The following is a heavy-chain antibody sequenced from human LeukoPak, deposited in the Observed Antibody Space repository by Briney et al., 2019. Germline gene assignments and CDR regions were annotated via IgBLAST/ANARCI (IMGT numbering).Heavy chain of an antibody. CDR3: ARAGGYSSSWVRGYYFDY. CDR2: ISAYNGNT. Sequence: ASVKVSGKASGYTFTSYGISWVRQAPGQGLEWMGWISAYNGNTNYAQKLQGRVTMTTDTSTSTAYMELRSLRSDDTAVYYCARAGGYSSSWVRGYYFDYWGQGTLVTVSS. V-gene: IGHV1-18*01. J-gene: IGHJ4*02. CDR1: GYTFTSYG. D-gene: IGHD6-13*01.